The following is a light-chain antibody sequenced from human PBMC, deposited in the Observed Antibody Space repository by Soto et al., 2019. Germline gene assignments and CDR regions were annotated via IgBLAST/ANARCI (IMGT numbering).Light chain of an antibody. Sequence: QSVLTQPASVSGSPGPSITISCTGTSSAVGGYNYVSWYQQHPGKAPKLMIYDVSNRPSGVSNRFSGSKSGNTASLTSSGLQAEDEADYYCSSYTSSSLVVVGGGTKRTVL. CDR1: SSAVGGYNY. J-gene: IGLJ2*01. V-gene: IGLV2-14*01. CDR2: DVS. CDR3: SSYTSSSLVV.